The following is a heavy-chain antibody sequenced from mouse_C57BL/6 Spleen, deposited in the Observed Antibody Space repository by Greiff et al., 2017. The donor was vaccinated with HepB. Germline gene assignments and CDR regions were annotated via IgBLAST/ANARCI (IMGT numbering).Heavy chain of an antibody. V-gene: IGHV1-4*01. Sequence: VQRVESGAELARPGASVKMSCKASGYTFTSYTMHWVKQRPGQGLEWIGYINPSSGYTKYNQKFKDKATLTADKSSSTAYMQLSSLTSEDSAVYYCARGGGYDGAWFAYWGQGTLVTVSA. CDR3: ARGGGYDGAWFAY. D-gene: IGHD2-2*01. CDR1: GYTFTSYT. CDR2: INPSSGYT. J-gene: IGHJ3*01.